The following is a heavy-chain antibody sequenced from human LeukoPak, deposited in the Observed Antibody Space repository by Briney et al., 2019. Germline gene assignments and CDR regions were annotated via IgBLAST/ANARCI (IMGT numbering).Heavy chain of an antibody. CDR1: GGSISSSSYY. V-gene: IGHV4-39*07. CDR3: ARHDGYGSGSYYKAFDDY. Sequence: SETLSLTCTVSGGSISSSSYYWGWIRQPPGKGLEWIGSIYYSGSTYYNPSLKSRVTISVDTSKNQFSLKLSSVTAAGTAVYYCARHDGYGSGSYYKAFDDYWGQGTLVTVSS. CDR2: IYYSGST. D-gene: IGHD3-10*01. J-gene: IGHJ4*02.